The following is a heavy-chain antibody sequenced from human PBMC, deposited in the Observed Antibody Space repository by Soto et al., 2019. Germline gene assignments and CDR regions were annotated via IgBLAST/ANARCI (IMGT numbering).Heavy chain of an antibody. V-gene: IGHV4-30-4*01. Sequence: SETLSLTCTVSGGPISSGDYYWSWIRQPPGKGLEWIGYIYYSGSTYYNPSLKSRVTISVDTSKNQFSLKLSSVTAADTAVYYCARVIEAVGADPWGQGTLVTVSS. CDR3: ARVIEAVGADP. CDR1: GGPISSGDYY. J-gene: IGHJ5*02. CDR2: IYYSGST. D-gene: IGHD2-15*01.